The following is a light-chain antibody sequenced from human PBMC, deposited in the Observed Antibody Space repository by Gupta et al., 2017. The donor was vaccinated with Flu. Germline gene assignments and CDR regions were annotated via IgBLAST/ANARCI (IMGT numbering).Light chain of an antibody. J-gene: IGLJ3*02. CDR3: SSYAGSNTWV. CDR2: DVY. V-gene: IGLV2-11*01. CDR1: NSDVGAYTY. Sequence: QSALPQPRSASGSHGQSVTISCTGPNSDVGAYTYVSWYQQHTGKAPKLILYDVYKRPSGVPDRFSASKSGRTASLNISGLQAEDEADYHCSSYAGSNTWVFGGGTKLTVL.